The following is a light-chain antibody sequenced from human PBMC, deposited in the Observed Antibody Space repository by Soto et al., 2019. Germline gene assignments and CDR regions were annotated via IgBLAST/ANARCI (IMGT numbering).Light chain of an antibody. CDR3: QQYFDVPFT. Sequence: DIVMTQSPDSLAVSLGERATINCKSSQSVLYSFNNKNYLAWYQQKPGQPPQLIIYWASTRESGVPERFSGSGSGTDFTLTISSLEAEDVAFYWCQQYFDVPFTFGGGTKVDIK. CDR2: WAS. J-gene: IGKJ4*01. CDR1: QSVLYSFNNKNY. V-gene: IGKV4-1*01.